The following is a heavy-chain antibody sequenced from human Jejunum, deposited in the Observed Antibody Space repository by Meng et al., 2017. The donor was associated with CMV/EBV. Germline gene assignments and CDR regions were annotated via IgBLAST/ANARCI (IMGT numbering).Heavy chain of an antibody. CDR1: GGSFSTYT. CDR2: LIPVLNKA. V-gene: IGHV1-69*10. J-gene: IGHJ4*02. D-gene: IGHD2/OR15-2a*01. CDR3: ARGRGNQPLFDF. Sequence: QVPLGQSGAEVKKPGSSVKVACKTSGGSFSTYTFSWVRQAPGQGLEWMGGLIPVLNKAKSAPRFQDRVTFTADETTTTAYMELSSLTFEDTAVYFCARGRGNQPLFDFWGQGTLVTVSS.